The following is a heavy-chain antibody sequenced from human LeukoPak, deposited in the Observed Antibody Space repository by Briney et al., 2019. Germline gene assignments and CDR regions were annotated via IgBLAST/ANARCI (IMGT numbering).Heavy chain of an antibody. J-gene: IGHJ5*02. D-gene: IGHD4-17*01. V-gene: IGHV4-39*07. CDR3: ARGGGVTTLTNWFDP. Sequence: SEALSLTCSVSGGSIISSTYCWGCIRQPPGKGLEWIGSIHYSGSTYYNPSLKSRVTISVDTSKNQFSLKLSSVTAADTAVYYCARGGGVTTLTNWFDPWGQGTLVTVSS. CDR2: IHYSGST. CDR1: GGSIISSTYC.